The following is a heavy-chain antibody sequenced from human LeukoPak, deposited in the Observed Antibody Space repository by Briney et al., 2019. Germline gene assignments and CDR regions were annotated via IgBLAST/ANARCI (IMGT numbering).Heavy chain of an antibody. J-gene: IGHJ6*02. CDR3: ARHHEYIWGSSVDYYAMDV. Sequence: SETMSLTCTVSGGSIDSYYWSWIRQPPGKRLEWIGYLYYTGSTNYNPSLKSRVTISFDTSKNLFSLNLSSVTAADTAVYYCARHHEYIWGSSVDYYAMDVWGQGTTVTVSS. CDR2: LYYTGST. CDR1: GGSIDSYY. D-gene: IGHD3-16*01. V-gene: IGHV4-59*08.